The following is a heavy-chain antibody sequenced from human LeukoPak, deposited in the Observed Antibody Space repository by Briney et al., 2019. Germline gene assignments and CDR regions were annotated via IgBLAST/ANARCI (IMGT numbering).Heavy chain of an antibody. J-gene: IGHJ6*02. CDR2: IGTAGDT. D-gene: IGHD5-12*01. V-gene: IGHV3-13*01. CDR3: ARERRGLGMDV. Sequence: GGSLRLSCAASGFTFSSYDMPWVRQATGKGLEWVSAIGTAGDTYYPGSVKGRFTISRENAKNSLYLQMNSLRAGDTAVYYCARERRGLGMDVWGQGTTVTVSS. CDR1: GFTFSSYD.